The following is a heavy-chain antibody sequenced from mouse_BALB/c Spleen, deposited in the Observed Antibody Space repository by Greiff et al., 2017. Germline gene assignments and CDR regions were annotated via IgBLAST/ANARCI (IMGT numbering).Heavy chain of an antibody. D-gene: IGHD2-14*01. V-gene: IGHV5-4*02. CDR2: ISDGGSYT. Sequence: EVKLVESGGGLVKPGGSLKLSCAASGFTFSDYYMYWVRQTPEKRLEWVATISDGGSYTYYPDSVKGRFTISRDNAKNNLYLQMSSLKSEDTAMYYCARDRVRGYFDVWGAGTTVTVSS. J-gene: IGHJ1*01. CDR3: ARDRVRGYFDV. CDR1: GFTFSDYY.